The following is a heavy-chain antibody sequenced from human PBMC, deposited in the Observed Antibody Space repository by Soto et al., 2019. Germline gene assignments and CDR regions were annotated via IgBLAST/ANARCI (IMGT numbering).Heavy chain of an antibody. CDR3: ARGVGYYDSSGYYYEAYYFDY. CDR2: IYTSGST. D-gene: IGHD3-22*01. J-gene: IGHJ4*02. Sequence: SETLSLTCTVSGGSISSYYWSWIRQPAGKGLEWIGRIYTSGSTNYNPSLKSRVTMSVDTSKNQFSLKLSSVTAADTAVYYCARGVGYYDSSGYYYEAYYFDYWGQGTLVTVS. V-gene: IGHV4-4*07. CDR1: GGSISSYY.